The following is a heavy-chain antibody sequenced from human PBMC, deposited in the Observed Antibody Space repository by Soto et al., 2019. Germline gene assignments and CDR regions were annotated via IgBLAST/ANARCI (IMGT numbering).Heavy chain of an antibody. CDR2: INPKFGDT. V-gene: IGHV1-2*02. CDR3: ARNMDYYYGRGSGNGHGV. J-gene: IGHJ6*02. CDR1: GYTFTAYY. D-gene: IGHD3-10*02. Sequence: QVQLVQSGAEVKEPGDSVRVSCEASGYTFTAYYIHWVRQAPGQGLEWMGWINPKFGDTTYAQDSQGRFSMTRDMSIRTVYMEWSSLTSDDTAIYYCARNMDYYYGRGSGNGHGVWGQGTTVTVFS.